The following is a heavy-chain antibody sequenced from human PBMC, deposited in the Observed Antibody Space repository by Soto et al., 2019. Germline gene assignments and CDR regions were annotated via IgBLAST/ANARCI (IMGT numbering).Heavy chain of an antibody. CDR3: AKASAIAMVWGADAFDI. Sequence: GGSLRLSCAASGFTFSSYGMHWVRQAPGKGLEWVAVISYDGSNKYYADSVKGRFTISRDNSKNTLYLQMNSLRAEDTAVYYCAKASAIAMVWGADAFDIWGQGTMVTVSS. J-gene: IGHJ3*02. CDR1: GFTFSSYG. D-gene: IGHD3-10*01. V-gene: IGHV3-30*18. CDR2: ISYDGSNK.